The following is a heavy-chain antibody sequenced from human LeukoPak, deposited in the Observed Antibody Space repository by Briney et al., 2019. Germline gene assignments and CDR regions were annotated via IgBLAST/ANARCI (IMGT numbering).Heavy chain of an antibody. J-gene: IGHJ4*02. CDR1: GFTFSSYG. D-gene: IGHD7-27*01. CDR3: AKDGGLWVSAHWGDS. Sequence: GGSLRLSCAASGFTFSSYGMHWVRQAPGKGLEWVAVIWYDGSNKYYADSVKGRFTISRDNSKNTLYVQMNSLRDEDTAVYYCAKDGGLWVSAHWGDSWGRGTLVTVSS. V-gene: IGHV3-33*06. CDR2: IWYDGSNK.